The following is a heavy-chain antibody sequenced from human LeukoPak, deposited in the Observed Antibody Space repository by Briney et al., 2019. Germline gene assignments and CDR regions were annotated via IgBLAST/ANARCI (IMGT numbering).Heavy chain of an antibody. V-gene: IGHV4-38-2*02. Sequence: SETLSLTCAVSGDSISSGYCWGWIRQPPGKGLEWIGSICYSASTYYNPSLKSRVTISVDTSKNQFSLKLKSVTAADTAVYYCARDYGYSSAADAFDIWGQGTMVTVSS. D-gene: IGHD6-19*01. CDR2: ICYSAST. CDR3: ARDYGYSSAADAFDI. J-gene: IGHJ3*02. CDR1: GDSISSGYC.